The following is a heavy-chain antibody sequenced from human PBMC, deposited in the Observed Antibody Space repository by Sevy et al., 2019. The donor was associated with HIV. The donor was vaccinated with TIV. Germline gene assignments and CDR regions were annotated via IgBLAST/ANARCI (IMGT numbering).Heavy chain of an antibody. CDR3: ARHCGSTSCSHAFDI. V-gene: IGHV4-34*01. CDR2: INHSGRT. J-gene: IGHJ3*02. CDR1: GGSFSGYY. D-gene: IGHD2-2*01. Sequence: SETLSLTCAVYGGSFSGYYWSWIRQPPGKGLEWIGEINHSGRTNYNPSLKSRVTISVDTSKNKFSLKLSSVTAADTAVYYCARHCGSTSCSHAFDIWGQGTMVTVSS.